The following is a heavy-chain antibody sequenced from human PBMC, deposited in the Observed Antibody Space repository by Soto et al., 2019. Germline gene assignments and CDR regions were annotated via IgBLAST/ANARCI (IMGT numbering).Heavy chain of an antibody. Sequence: PGGSLRLSCAASGFSFCSYTMPWVRQCPGKGLEWLALISKDGTKTYFADSVKGRFSISRDNSRNTLYLQMSSLRADDTAVYYCARDEDWPYYLDYWGQGALVTVSS. CDR2: ISKDGTKT. D-gene: IGHD3-9*01. CDR3: ARDEDWPYYLDY. CDR1: GFSFCSYT. V-gene: IGHV3-30-3*01. J-gene: IGHJ4*02.